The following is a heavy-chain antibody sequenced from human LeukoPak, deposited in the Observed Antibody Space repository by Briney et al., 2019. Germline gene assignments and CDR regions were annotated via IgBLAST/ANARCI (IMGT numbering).Heavy chain of an antibody. V-gene: IGHV3-48*03. Sequence: GGSLRLSCAASGFTFSNYEMNWVRQAPGMGLEWVSYITSSGPTAFYADSVKGRFNISRDNAQNSLFLQMNNLTAEDTAVYYCAKGCGGNCRSDDYWGQGTLVIVSS. J-gene: IGHJ4*02. CDR2: ITSSGPTA. CDR3: AKGCGGNCRSDDY. D-gene: IGHD2-21*02. CDR1: GFTFSNYE.